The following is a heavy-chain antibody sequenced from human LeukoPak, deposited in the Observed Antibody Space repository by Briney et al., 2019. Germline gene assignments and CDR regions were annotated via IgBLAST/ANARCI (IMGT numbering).Heavy chain of an antibody. J-gene: IGHJ4*02. CDR1: GFTFSSYS. CDR2: ISGSGGST. V-gene: IGHV3-23*01. D-gene: IGHD2-2*01. CDR3: AKDLEGGDIVVVPAAIGGFDY. Sequence: GGSLRLSCAASGFTFSSYSMNWVRQAPGKGLEWVSAISGSGGSTYYADSVKGRFTISRDNSKNTLYLQMNSLRAEDTAVYYCAKDLEGGDIVVVPAAIGGFDYWGQGTLVTVSS.